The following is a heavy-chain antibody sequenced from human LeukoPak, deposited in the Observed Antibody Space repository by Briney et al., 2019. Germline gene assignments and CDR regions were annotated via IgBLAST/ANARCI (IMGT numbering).Heavy chain of an antibody. Sequence: PGGSLRLSRAASGFTFTNYWMSWVRQAPGKGLEWVGNIKQDGSEQYYLGSVKGRFTTSRDNAENSLYLQLNSLRAEDTALYYCAREGTTEFDSWGQGILVTVSS. CDR1: GFTFTNYW. V-gene: IGHV3-7*01. CDR3: AREGTTEFDS. CDR2: IKQDGSEQ. D-gene: IGHD1-1*01. J-gene: IGHJ4*02.